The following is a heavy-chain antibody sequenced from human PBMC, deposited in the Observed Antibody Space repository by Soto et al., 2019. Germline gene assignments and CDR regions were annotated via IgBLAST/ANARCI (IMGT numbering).Heavy chain of an antibody. CDR1: GYTFTSYG. D-gene: IGHD1-1*01. CDR2: ISAHNGNT. J-gene: IGHJ4*02. V-gene: IGHV1-18*01. CDR3: ARGRYGDY. Sequence: QVHLVQSGAEVKKPGASVKVSCKGSGYTFTSYGITRVRQAPGQGLEWMGWISAHNGNTNYAQKFQGRVTVTRDTSTSPAYLELRSLRSDDTAVYYCARGRYGDYWGQGALVTVSS.